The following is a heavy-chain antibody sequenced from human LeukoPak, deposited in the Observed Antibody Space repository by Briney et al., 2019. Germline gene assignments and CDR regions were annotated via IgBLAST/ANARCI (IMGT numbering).Heavy chain of an antibody. V-gene: IGHV3-30*18. D-gene: IGHD1/OR15-1a*01. CDR3: SKTGRGIFWKNHFDH. CDR2: ISYDGSNK. J-gene: IGHJ4*02. CDR1: GFTFSSYA. Sequence: PGGSLRLSCAASGFTFSSYAMHGVRQAPGKGLEWVAVISYDGSNKYYADSVKGRFTISSDNSKNPLYLQMNSLRAEDTAVYYWSKTGRGIFWKNHFDHWGQGTLVSVPS.